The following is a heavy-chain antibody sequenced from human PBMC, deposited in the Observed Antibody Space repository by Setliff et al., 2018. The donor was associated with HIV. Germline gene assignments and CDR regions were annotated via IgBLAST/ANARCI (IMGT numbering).Heavy chain of an antibody. CDR1: GGSITRGGFY. V-gene: IGHV4-31*03. J-gene: IGHJ3*02. CDR3: ARGDAMTSLGAFDI. D-gene: IGHD2-2*01. Sequence: SETLSLTCTDSGGSITRGGFYWSWIRQYPQKGLEWIGYIYYLGGTYYNPSLKSRVTMSVDTSKNQFSLKLSSVTAADTAVYYCARGDAMTSLGAFDIWGQGTMVTVSS. CDR2: IYYLGGT.